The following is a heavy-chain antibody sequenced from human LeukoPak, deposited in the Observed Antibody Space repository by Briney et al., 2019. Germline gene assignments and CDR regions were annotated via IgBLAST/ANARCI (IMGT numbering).Heavy chain of an antibody. CDR1: GFTFSSYS. CDR3: AREMDSGSYFGY. CDR2: ISSSSGSI. D-gene: IGHD3-10*01. V-gene: IGHV3-48*01. Sequence: GGSLRLSCAASGFTFSSYSMNWVRQAPGKGLEWVSYISSSSGSIYYADSVRGRFTISRDNARNSLYLQMNSLRAEDTAVYSCAREMDSGSYFGYWGQGILVTVSS. J-gene: IGHJ4*02.